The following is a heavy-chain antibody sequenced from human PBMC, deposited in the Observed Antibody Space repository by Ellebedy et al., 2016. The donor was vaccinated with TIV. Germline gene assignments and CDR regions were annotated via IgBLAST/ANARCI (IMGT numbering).Heavy chain of an antibody. CDR3: ARHPRMGVFGEELDL. CDR2: VFYSGTT. V-gene: IGHV4-39*01. CDR1: GDSIGSRTSY. J-gene: IGHJ5*02. Sequence: MPGGSLRLSCTVSGDSIGSRTSYWGWIRQPPGKTLEWIGSVFYSGTTYYNPSLKSRISISVDTSKSQIFLRLRSVTATDTALYFCARHPRMGVFGEELDLWGQGIRVTVSS. D-gene: IGHD3-10*02.